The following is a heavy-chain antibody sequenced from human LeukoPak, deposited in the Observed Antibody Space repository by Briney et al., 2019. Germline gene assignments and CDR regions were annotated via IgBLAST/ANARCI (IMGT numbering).Heavy chain of an antibody. D-gene: IGHD6-19*01. CDR3: ARREYSSGWYYFDY. CDR1: GGSISSYY. J-gene: IGHJ4*02. CDR2: IYYSGST. Sequence: SQTLSLTCTVSGGSISSYYWSWIRQPPGKGLEWIGYIYYSGSTNYNPSLKSRVTISVDTSKNQFSLKLSSVTAADTAVYYCARREYSSGWYYFDYWGQGTLVTVSS. V-gene: IGHV4-59*08.